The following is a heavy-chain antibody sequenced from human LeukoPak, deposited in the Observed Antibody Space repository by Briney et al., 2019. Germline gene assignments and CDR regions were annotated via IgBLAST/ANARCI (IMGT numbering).Heavy chain of an antibody. V-gene: IGHV3-64*01. Sequence: PGGSLRLSCAASGFTFSSYAMHWVRQAPGKGLEYVSAISSNGGSTYYANSVKGRFTISRDNSKNTLYLQMGSLRAEDMAVYYCARHHQYYYYGMDVWGQGTTVTVSS. CDR3: ARHHQYYYYGMDV. CDR2: ISSNGGST. J-gene: IGHJ6*02. CDR1: GFTFSSYA.